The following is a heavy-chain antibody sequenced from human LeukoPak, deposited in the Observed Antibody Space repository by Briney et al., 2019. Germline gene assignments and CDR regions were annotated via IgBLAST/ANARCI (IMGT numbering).Heavy chain of an antibody. D-gene: IGHD5-12*01. CDR2: IFYTRTP. CDR3: VRHDDYPEFRRGFDP. Sequence: SETLSLTCIMSGGSLTHYYWSWIRQPPGKGLEWIGYIFYTRTPSYNPSLNGRVTMSVDISKNQFSLRLGSVTAADTAIYYCVRHDDYPEFRRGFDPWGQGTLVTVSS. CDR1: GGSLTHYY. J-gene: IGHJ5*02. V-gene: IGHV4-59*08.